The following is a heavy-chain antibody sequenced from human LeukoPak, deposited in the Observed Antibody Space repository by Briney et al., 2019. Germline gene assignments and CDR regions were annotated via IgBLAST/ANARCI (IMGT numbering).Heavy chain of an antibody. Sequence: GGSLRLSCAASGFTFSDYYMSWIRQAPGKGLEWVSYISSSGSTIYYADSVKGRFTISRDNAKNSLYLQMDSLRAEDTALYCCARGRGVDRFDYWGQGTLVTVSS. CDR2: ISSSGSTI. CDR1: GFTFSDYY. V-gene: IGHV3-11*04. D-gene: IGHD3-16*01. J-gene: IGHJ4*02. CDR3: ARGRGVDRFDY.